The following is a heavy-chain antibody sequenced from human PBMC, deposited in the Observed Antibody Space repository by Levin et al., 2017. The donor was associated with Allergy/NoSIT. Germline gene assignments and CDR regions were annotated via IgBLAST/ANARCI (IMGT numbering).Heavy chain of an antibody. D-gene: IGHD5-18*01. CDR2: IYSGGST. V-gene: IGHV3-66*01. Sequence: QRGESLKISCAASGFTVSSNYMSWVRQAPGKGLEWVSVIYSGGSTYYADSVKGRFTISRDNSKNTLYLQMNSLRAEDTAVYYCARVDTAMAPRYWGQGTLVTVSS. CDR3: ARVDTAMAPRY. J-gene: IGHJ4*02. CDR1: GFTVSSNY.